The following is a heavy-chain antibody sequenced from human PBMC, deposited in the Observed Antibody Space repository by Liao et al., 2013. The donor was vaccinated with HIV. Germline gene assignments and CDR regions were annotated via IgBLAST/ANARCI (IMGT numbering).Heavy chain of an antibody. V-gene: IGHV4-61*02. CDR2: IYTSGST. CDR3: ARVQGPELTGEYAYAFDI. D-gene: IGHD7-27*01. J-gene: IGHJ3*02. CDR1: GGSISSGSDY. Sequence: QVQLEESGPGLVKPSQTLSLTCTVSGGSISSGSDYWSWIRQPAGKGLEWIGRIYTSGSTNYNPSLKSRVTISVDTSKNQFSLKLSSVTAADTAVYYCARVQGPELTGEYAYAFDIWGQGTMVTVSS.